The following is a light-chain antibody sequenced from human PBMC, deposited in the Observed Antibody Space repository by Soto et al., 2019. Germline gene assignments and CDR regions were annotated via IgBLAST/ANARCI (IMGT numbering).Light chain of an antibody. Sequence: QSVLTQPPSVSGAPGQRVTISCTGSSSNIGAGYDLHWYQPLPGTAPKLLIYGNNNRPSGVPDRFSGSKSDTSASLAITGLQAEDEADYYCQSFDSSLSGSVFGGGTQLTVL. CDR3: QSFDSSLSGSV. CDR2: GNN. V-gene: IGLV1-40*01. J-gene: IGLJ7*01. CDR1: SSNIGAGYD.